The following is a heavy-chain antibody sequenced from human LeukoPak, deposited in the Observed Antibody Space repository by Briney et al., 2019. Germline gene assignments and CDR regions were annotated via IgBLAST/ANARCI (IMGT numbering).Heavy chain of an antibody. CDR2: FSYSGNI. D-gene: IGHD3-10*01. Sequence: PSETLSLTCTVSGASINSGTYYWGWVRQPPGKGLEWIGTFSYSGNIYYNPSLKSRVTISVDTSKNQFSLKLSSVTAADTAVYYCARQLRELFAYYYYMDVWGKGTTVTISS. CDR1: GASINSGTYY. J-gene: IGHJ6*03. V-gene: IGHV4-39*01. CDR3: ARQLRELFAYYYYMDV.